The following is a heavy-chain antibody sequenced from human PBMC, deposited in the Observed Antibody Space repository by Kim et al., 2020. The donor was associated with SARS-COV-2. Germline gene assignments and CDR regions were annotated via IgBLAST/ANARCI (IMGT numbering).Heavy chain of an antibody. V-gene: IGHV4-34*01. CDR2: INHSGST. CDR1: GGSFSGYY. J-gene: IGHJ6*02. CDR3: ARAADPRKYSSSWYPHYYYYYGMDV. Sequence: SETLSLTCAVYGGSFSGYYWSWIRQPPGKGLEWIGEINHSGSTNYNPSLKSRVTISVDTSKNQFSLKLSSVTAADTAVYYCARAADPRKYSSSWYPHYYYYYGMDVWGQGTTVTVSS. D-gene: IGHD6-13*01.